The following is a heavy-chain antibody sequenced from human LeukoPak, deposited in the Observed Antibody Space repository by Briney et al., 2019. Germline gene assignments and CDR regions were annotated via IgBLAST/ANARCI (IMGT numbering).Heavy chain of an antibody. Sequence: ASVKVSCKASGYTFTSYYMHWVRQAPGQGLEWMGIINPSGGSTSYAQKFQGRVTMTRDTSTSTAYMELSSLRSEDTAVYYCAAEIVVVPAAMGFDPWGQGTLVTVSS. J-gene: IGHJ5*02. CDR3: AAEIVVVPAAMGFDP. D-gene: IGHD2-2*01. CDR2: INPSGGST. CDR1: GYTFTSYY. V-gene: IGHV1-46*01.